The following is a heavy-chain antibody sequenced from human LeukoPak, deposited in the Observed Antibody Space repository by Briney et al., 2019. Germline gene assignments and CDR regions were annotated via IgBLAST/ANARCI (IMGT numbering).Heavy chain of an antibody. CDR2: INHSGST. CDR3: ARGVFEYSSSSTPYYYDY. J-gene: IGHJ4*02. V-gene: IGHV4-39*07. D-gene: IGHD6-6*01. Sequence: SETLSLTCTVSGGSISSGGYYWSWIRQPPGKGLGWIGEINHSGSTNYNPSLKSRVTISVDTSKNQFSLKLSSVTAADTAVYYCARGVFEYSSSSTPYYYDYWGQGTLVTVSS. CDR1: GGSISSGGYY.